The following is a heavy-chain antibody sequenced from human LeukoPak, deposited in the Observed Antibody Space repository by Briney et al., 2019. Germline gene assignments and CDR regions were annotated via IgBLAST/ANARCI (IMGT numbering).Heavy chain of an antibody. V-gene: IGHV4-59*01. Sequence: PSETLSLTCTVSGGSMNSYYWSWIRQPPGKGLEWIGYIYHTGSTNYNPSLKSRVTISLDTSKNQFSLKLSSVTAADTAVYYCASRSSIWSGYQDTLYYFDSWGQGTLVTVSS. J-gene: IGHJ4*02. CDR1: GGSMNSYY. D-gene: IGHD3-3*01. CDR2: IYHTGST. CDR3: ASRSSIWSGYQDTLYYFDS.